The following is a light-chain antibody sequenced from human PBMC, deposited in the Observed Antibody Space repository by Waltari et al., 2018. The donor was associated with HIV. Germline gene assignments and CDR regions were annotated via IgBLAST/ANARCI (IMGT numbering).Light chain of an antibody. CDR1: QAVGSY. Sequence: IQLTQSPSFLSASVGDRVRITCRATQAVGSYLAWYQKKPGKAPNLLIYAVPVLQSGVPSRFSGSGSGTEFTLTISGLQPEDLATYYCQQLKTYPVTFGGGTKVDSK. CDR2: AVP. CDR3: QQLKTYPVT. J-gene: IGKJ4*01. V-gene: IGKV1-9*01.